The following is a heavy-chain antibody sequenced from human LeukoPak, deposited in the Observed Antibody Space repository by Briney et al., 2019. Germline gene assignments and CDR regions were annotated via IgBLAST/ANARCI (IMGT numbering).Heavy chain of an antibody. CDR2: MYDSGST. J-gene: IGHJ4*02. D-gene: IGHD3-9*01. V-gene: IGHV4-59*01. Sequence: SETLSLTCTVSGGSISSYYWSWIRQPPGKGLEWIGYMYDSGSTNYNPSLKSRVSISLDTSKNQFSLRLSSVTAADTAVYYCARGYYDILTGYHEIIQFDYWGQGTLVTVSS. CDR3: ARGYYDILTGYHEIIQFDY. CDR1: GGSISSYY.